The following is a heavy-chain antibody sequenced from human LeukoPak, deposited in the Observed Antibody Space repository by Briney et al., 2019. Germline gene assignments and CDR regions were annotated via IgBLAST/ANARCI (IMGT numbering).Heavy chain of an antibody. D-gene: IGHD3-10*01. Sequence: GGSLRLSCAASGFTFSSYAMSWVRQAPGKGLEWVSAISGSGGSTYYADSVKGRFTISRDNSKNTLYLQMNSLRAEDTAVYYCAKDRSLWFGELFPPEFWGQGTLVTVSS. CDR2: ISGSGGST. CDR3: AKDRSLWFGELFPPEF. V-gene: IGHV3-23*01. J-gene: IGHJ4*02. CDR1: GFTFSSYA.